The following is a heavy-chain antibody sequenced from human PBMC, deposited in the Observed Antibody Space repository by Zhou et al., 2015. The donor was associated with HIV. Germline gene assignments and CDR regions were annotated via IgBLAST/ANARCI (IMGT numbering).Heavy chain of an antibody. Sequence: QVQLVQSGAEVKKPGSSVKVSCKASGGTFSSYAISWVRQAPGQGLEWMGGIIPIFGTANYAQKFQGRVTITADESTSTAYMELSSLRSEDTAVYYCAATSTRYCSSTSCYVDYYYYYYMDVWGKGTTVTVSS. CDR1: GGTFSSYA. J-gene: IGHJ6*03. CDR3: AATSTRYCSSTSCYVDYYYYYYMDV. D-gene: IGHD2-2*01. CDR2: IIPIFGTA. V-gene: IGHV1-69*01.